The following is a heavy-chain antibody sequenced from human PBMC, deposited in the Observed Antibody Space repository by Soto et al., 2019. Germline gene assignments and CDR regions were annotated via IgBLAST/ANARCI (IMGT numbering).Heavy chain of an antibody. D-gene: IGHD2-15*01. J-gene: IGHJ5*02. CDR2: IDPTDSYT. CDR3: ARGGPQVVHNWVDP. V-gene: IGHV5-10-1*01. Sequence: EVKLVQSGAEVKKPGESLRISCKGSGYTFTSYWFNWVRQMPGKGLEWMGRIDPTDSYTNYNPSFQGHVTISADKSLSTAYLQWDSLRASDTATYYCARGGPQVVHNWVDPWGQGTLVTVSS. CDR1: GYTFTSYW.